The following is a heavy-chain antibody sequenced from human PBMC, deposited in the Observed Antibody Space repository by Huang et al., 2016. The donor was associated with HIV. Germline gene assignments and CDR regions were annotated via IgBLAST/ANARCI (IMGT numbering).Heavy chain of an antibody. V-gene: IGHV1-18*04. CDR2: ISAYNGNT. J-gene: IGHJ6*02. CDR1: GYTFTSYG. Sequence: QVQLVQSGAEVKKPGASVNVSCKASGYTFTSYGISWVRQAPGQGLEWRGWISAYNGNTKYAPKLQGRVTMTTDTSTSTAYMEVRGLRSDDTAVYYWARARGYYYYGMDVWGQGTTVTVSS. CDR3: ARARGYYYYGMDV.